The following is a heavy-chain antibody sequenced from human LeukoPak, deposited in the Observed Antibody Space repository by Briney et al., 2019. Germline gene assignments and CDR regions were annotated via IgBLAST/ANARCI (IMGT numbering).Heavy chain of an antibody. J-gene: IGHJ6*02. D-gene: IGHD2-2*01. Sequence: ASVKVSCKASGYTFTSYGISWVRQAPGQGLEWMGWISAYNGNTNYAQKLQGRVTMTTDTSTSTAYMELRSLRSDDTAVYYCARGFIVVVPAAKKTSPGYYYYGMDVWGQGTTVTVSS. CDR2: ISAYNGNT. CDR1: GYTFTSYG. CDR3: ARGFIVVVPAAKKTSPGYYYYGMDV. V-gene: IGHV1-18*01.